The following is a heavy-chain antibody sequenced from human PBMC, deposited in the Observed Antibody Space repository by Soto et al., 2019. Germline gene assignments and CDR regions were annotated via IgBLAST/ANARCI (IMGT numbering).Heavy chain of an antibody. D-gene: IGHD2-15*01. V-gene: IGHV1-3*01. CDR2: INAGNGNT. J-gene: IGHJ6*02. Sequence: QVQLVQSGAEVKKPGASVKVSCKASGYTFTSYAMHWVRQAPGQRLEWMGWINAGNGNTKYSQQFQGIVTITRDTSASTAYMELSSLRTEDTAVYYCARDGWGDCSGGSCYVVYYGMDVLGQGTTVIVAS. CDR1: GYTFTSYA. CDR3: ARDGWGDCSGGSCYVVYYGMDV.